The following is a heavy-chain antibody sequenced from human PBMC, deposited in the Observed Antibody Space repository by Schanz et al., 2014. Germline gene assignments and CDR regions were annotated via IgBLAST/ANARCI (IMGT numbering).Heavy chain of an antibody. Sequence: QVQLVQSGAEVKKPGASMKVSCKASGRTFIVYHVLHWVRQAPGQGLEWMGRISPNSGDTHSAQKFQGRVTVTRDTSTTTVYMDLSSLISEDTAVYYCAFDRDDAYDIWGQGTMVTVSS. D-gene: IGHD3-9*01. CDR1: GRTFIVYH. V-gene: IGHV1-2*06. CDR2: ISPNSGDT. CDR3: AFDRDDAYDI. J-gene: IGHJ3*02.